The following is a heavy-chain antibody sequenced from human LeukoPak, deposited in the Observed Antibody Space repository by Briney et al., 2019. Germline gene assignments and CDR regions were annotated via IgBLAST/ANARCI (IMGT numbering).Heavy chain of an antibody. CDR1: GSIFSSHT. CDR3: AKFMGITIFGVVPLNDAFDI. V-gene: IGHV3-23*01. D-gene: IGHD3-3*01. CDR2: ISGSGGST. J-gene: IGHJ3*02. Sequence: GGSLRLSCAASGSIFSSHTMNWVRQAPGKGLEWVSAISGSGGSTYYADSVKGRFTISRDNSKNTLYLQMNSLRAEDTAVYYCAKFMGITIFGVVPLNDAFDIWGQGTMVTVSS.